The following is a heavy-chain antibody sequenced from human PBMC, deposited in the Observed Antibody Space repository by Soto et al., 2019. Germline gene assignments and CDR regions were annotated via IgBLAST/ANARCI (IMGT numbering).Heavy chain of an antibody. J-gene: IGHJ4*02. V-gene: IGHV4-31*03. D-gene: IGHD3-16*01. CDR2: VYYSGAT. Sequence: SETLSLTCTVSGDSMATGGHYYNWIRQVPGKGLEWTGYVYYSGATHYTPSLRARATISRDTSKNQFSLRLISVTAADTALYYCARDKDLQPTVWGFWGQGSQVTVSS. CDR1: GDSMATGGHY. CDR3: ARDKDLQPTVWGF.